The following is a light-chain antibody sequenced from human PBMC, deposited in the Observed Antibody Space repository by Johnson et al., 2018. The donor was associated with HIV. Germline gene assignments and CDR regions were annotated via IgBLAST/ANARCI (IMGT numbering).Light chain of an antibody. CDR1: SSNIGNNY. CDR3: GTWDSSLGCV. Sequence: QSVLTQPPSVSAAPGQKVTISCSGSSSNIGNNYVSWYQQLPGTAPKLLIYDNNKRPSGIPDRISGSKSGTSATLGITGLQTGDAADYYCGTWDSSLGCVFVTGTKVTVL. CDR2: DNN. J-gene: IGLJ1*01. V-gene: IGLV1-51*01.